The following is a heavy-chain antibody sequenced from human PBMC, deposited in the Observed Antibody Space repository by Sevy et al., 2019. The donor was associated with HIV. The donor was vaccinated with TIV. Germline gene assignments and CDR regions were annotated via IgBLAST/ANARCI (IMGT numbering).Heavy chain of an antibody. D-gene: IGHD3-16*01. CDR2: IIPIFGTA. Sequence: ASVKVSCKASGGTFSSYAISWVRQAPGQGLEWMGGIIPIFGTANYAQKFQGRVTITADESTSTAYMELSSLRSEDTAVYYCVRGLLSFGYYYYGMDVWGQGTTVTVSS. CDR3: VRGLLSFGYYYYGMDV. V-gene: IGHV1-69*13. J-gene: IGHJ6*02. CDR1: GGTFSSYA.